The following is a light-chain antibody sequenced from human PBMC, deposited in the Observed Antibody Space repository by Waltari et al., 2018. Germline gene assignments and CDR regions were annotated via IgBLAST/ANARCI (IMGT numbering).Light chain of an antibody. CDR3: QQYNNWPLS. V-gene: IGKV3-15*01. CDR2: GAS. J-gene: IGKJ4*01. Sequence: EIVMTQSPATLSVSLGERVTLSCRARQSVTTNLNWYQQKPGQAPRLLIFGASPRASGVPPRFSGSGSGTEFTLTISSLQSEDFALYFCQQYNNWPLSFGGGTKVDVK. CDR1: QSVTTN.